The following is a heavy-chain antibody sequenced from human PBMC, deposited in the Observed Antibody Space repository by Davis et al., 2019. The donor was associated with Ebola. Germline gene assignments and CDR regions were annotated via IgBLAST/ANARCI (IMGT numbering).Heavy chain of an antibody. CDR3: ARSEQKLVGYFQH. CDR1: RYTFTSYH. D-gene: IGHD6-13*01. V-gene: IGHV1-46*01. Sequence: ASVKVSRMSPRYTFTSYHLHWLRQAPGQGLEWMGIINPSGGSTSFVQKFQDRVTMTRDTSTSTVYMELSSLRSEDTAVYYCARSEQKLVGYFQHWGQGTLVTVSS. CDR2: INPSGGST. J-gene: IGHJ1*01.